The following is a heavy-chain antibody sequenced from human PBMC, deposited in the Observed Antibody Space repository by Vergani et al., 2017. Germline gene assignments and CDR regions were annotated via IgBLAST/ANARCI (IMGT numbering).Heavy chain of an antibody. CDR1: GGSISSGGYY. CDR3: AGDRSRLVMTRAGWFDP. Sequence: QVQLQESGPGLVKPSQTLSLTCTVSGGSISSGGYYWSWIRQHPGKGLEWIGYIYYSGSTYYNPSLKSRVTISVDTSKNQFSLKLSSVTAADTAVYYCAGDRSRLVMTRAGWFDPWGQGTLVTVSS. D-gene: IGHD3-9*01. CDR2: IYYSGST. J-gene: IGHJ5*02. V-gene: IGHV4-31*03.